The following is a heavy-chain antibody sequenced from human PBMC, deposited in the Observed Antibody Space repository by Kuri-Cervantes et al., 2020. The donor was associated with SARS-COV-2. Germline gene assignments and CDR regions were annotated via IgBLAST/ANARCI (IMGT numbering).Heavy chain of an antibody. CDR3: ARDRTYYYDSSGYPGDY. D-gene: IGHD3-22*01. J-gene: IGHJ4*02. V-gene: IGHV3-48*02. CDR1: GFTFSSYS. Sequence: GESLKISCAASGFTFSSYSMNWVRQAPGKGLEWVSYISSSSSTIYHADSVKGRFTISRDNAKNSLYLQMNSLRDEDTAVYYCARDRTYYYDSSGYPGDYWGQGTLVTVSS. CDR2: ISSSSSTI.